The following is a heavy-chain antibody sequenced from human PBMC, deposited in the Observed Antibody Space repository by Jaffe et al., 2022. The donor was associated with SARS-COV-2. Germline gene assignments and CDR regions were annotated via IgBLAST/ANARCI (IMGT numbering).Heavy chain of an antibody. Sequence: QVQLQESGPGLVKPSETLSLTCTVSGGSISSYYWSWIRQPPGKGLEWIGYIYYSGSTNYNPSLKSRVTISVDTSKNQFSLKLSSVTAADTAVYYCARHLEWDFDYWGQGTLVTVSS. J-gene: IGHJ4*02. D-gene: IGHD1-26*01. CDR3: ARHLEWDFDY. CDR2: IYYSGST. V-gene: IGHV4-59*08. CDR1: GGSISSYY.